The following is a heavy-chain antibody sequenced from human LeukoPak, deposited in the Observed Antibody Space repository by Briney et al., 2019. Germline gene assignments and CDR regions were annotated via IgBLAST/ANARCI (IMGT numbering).Heavy chain of an antibody. J-gene: IGHJ3*01. Sequence: SETLSLTCTVSGGSISSGGYYWSWIRQHPGKGLEWIGYIYYSGSTYYNPSLKSRVTISVDTSKNQFSLKLRSVTAADTAVYYCAGDVMSTALDAFDVWGQGTLVTVSS. CDR1: GGSISSGGYY. CDR2: IYYSGST. V-gene: IGHV4-31*03. CDR3: AGDVMSTALDAFDV. D-gene: IGHD1-1*01.